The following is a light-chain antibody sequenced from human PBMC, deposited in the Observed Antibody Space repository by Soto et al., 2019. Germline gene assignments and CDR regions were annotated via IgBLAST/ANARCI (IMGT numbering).Light chain of an antibody. V-gene: IGKV1-8*01. Sequence: AIRMTQSPSSFSASTGDRVTITCRASQSISSHLAWYQVKPGKAPRLLIYTASYLESGDPSRFSGSGSGTDFTLTISSLQSEDFAVYYCQQYFSYPLTFGGGTKVEIK. CDR2: TAS. CDR1: QSISSH. CDR3: QQYFSYPLT. J-gene: IGKJ4*01.